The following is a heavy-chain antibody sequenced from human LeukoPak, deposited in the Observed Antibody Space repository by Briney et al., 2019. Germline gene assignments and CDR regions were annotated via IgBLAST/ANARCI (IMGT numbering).Heavy chain of an antibody. J-gene: IGHJ4*02. V-gene: IGHV3-30*03. CDR1: GFTFSSYG. Sequence: GGSLRLSCAASGFTFSSYGMHGVRQAPGKGLEGVAVISYDGSNKYYADSVKGRFTISRDNSKNTLYLQMNSLRAEDTAVYYCATHSSSWSTDYWGQGTLVTVSS. D-gene: IGHD6-13*01. CDR3: ATHSSSWSTDY. CDR2: ISYDGSNK.